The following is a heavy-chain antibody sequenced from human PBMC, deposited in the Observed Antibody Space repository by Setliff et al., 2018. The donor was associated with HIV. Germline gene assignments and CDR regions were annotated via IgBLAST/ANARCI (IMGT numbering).Heavy chain of an antibody. D-gene: IGHD2-21*01. Sequence: PSETLSLTCTVSGGSIKSSSYYWGWIRQPPGKGLEWIGSIYHSGSTFYNPSLKSRVTIPVDTSKNQFSLKLTSVTAADTAVYYCARAPVGVGQLDSWGQGTLVTVSS. CDR2: IYHSGST. V-gene: IGHV4-39*07. CDR3: ARAPVGVGQLDS. CDR1: GGSIKSSSYY. J-gene: IGHJ5*01.